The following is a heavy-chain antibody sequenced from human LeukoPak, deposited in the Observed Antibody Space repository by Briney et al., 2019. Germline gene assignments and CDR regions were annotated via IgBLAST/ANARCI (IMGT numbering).Heavy chain of an antibody. D-gene: IGHD3-10*01. J-gene: IGHJ4*02. CDR3: AKSFMD. Sequence: GGSLRLSCAASGFTFSSYEMNWVRQAPGKGLEWVSHISSGGTTIYYADSVKGRFTISRDNAKNSLYLQMNGLRAEDTAVYYCAKSFMDWGQGTLVTVSS. V-gene: IGHV3-48*03. CDR2: ISSGGTTI. CDR1: GFTFSSYE.